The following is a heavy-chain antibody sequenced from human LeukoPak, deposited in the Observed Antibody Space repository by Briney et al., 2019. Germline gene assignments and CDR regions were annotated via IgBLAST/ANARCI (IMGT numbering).Heavy chain of an antibody. CDR3: ARVGKRFLESSMDV. CDR1: GYTFTDYY. D-gene: IGHD3-3*01. V-gene: IGHV1-2*02. Sequence: ASVNVSCKASGYTFTDYYIHWVRQAPGQGLEWMASINPNSGRTNYGQKFQGRVTVTSVTSISTAHVQLDRVSSDDTAVYYCARVGKRFLESSMDVWGQGTTVIVSS. CDR2: INPNSGRT. J-gene: IGHJ6*02.